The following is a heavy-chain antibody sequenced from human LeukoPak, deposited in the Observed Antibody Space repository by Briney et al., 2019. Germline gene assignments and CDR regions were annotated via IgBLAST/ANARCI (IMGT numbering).Heavy chain of an antibody. V-gene: IGHV3-21*01. CDR3: ARDEWGDAFDI. Sequence: GGSLRLSXAASGFTFSSYSMNWVRQAPGKGLEWVSSISSSSSYIHSADSVRGRFTISRDNAKNSLFLQMNSLRAEDTAVYYCARDEWGDAFDIWGQRTMVTVFS. CDR2: ISSSSSYI. J-gene: IGHJ3*02. CDR1: GFTFSSYS. D-gene: IGHD1-26*01.